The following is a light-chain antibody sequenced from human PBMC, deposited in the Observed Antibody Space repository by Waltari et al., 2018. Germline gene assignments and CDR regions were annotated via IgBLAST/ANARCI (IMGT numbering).Light chain of an antibody. CDR2: GAS. J-gene: IGKJ4*01. V-gene: IGKV3-15*01. CDR1: QSVSSN. Sequence: EIVMTQSPATLSVSPGERATLSCRASQSVSSNLAWYQQKPGQAPRLPIYGASTRATGIPARFSGSGSGTEFTLTISSLQSEDFAVYYCQQYNNWPPRTFGGGTKVEIK. CDR3: QQYNNWPPRT.